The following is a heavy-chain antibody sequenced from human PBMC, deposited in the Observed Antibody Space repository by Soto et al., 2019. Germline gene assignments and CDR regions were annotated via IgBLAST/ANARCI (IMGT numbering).Heavy chain of an antibody. J-gene: IGHJ3*02. CDR3: ARDAHGYPLPQVAFDI. CDR2: IIPIFGTP. D-gene: IGHD6-25*01. CDR1: AGTFSSYD. V-gene: IGHV1-69*13. Sequence: ASVKVPCKASAGTFSSYDISWVLQAPGQGPEWMGGIIPIFGTPKYAQKFQGRVTITADESTSTAYMELNSLRSEDTAVYYCARDAHGYPLPQVAFDIWGQGTMVTVSS.